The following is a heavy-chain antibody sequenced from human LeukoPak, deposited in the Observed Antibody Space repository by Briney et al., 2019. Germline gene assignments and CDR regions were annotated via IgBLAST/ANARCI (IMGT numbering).Heavy chain of an antibody. CDR2: IYYSGST. CDR1: GGSISSYY. Sequence: SETLSLTCTVSGGSISSYYWSWIRQPPGKGLEWIGYIYYSGSTNYNPSLKSRVTISVDTSKNQFSLKLSSVTAADTAVYYCAREEVDSYGSPDYWGQGTLVTVSS. J-gene: IGHJ4*02. V-gene: IGHV4-59*01. CDR3: AREEVDSYGSPDY. D-gene: IGHD5-18*01.